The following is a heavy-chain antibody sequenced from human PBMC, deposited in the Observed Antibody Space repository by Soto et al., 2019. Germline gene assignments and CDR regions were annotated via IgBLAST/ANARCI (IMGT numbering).Heavy chain of an antibody. CDR3: ARFRGWQRFAY. V-gene: IGHV1-3*01. Sequence: QVQLVQSGAEVKKPGASVKVSCKASGYTFTSYAMHWVRQAPGQRLEWMGWINAGNGNTKYSQKFQGRVTITRDTSASTAYMELRGLRSEATAGYYCARFRGWQRFAYWGKGTLVTVSS. J-gene: IGHJ4*02. CDR1: GYTFTSYA. D-gene: IGHD6-19*01. CDR2: INAGNGNT.